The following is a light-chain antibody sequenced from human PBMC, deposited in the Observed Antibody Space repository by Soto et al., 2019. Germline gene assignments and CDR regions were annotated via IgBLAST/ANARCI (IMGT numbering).Light chain of an antibody. CDR2: GAS. J-gene: IGKJ1*01. CDR3: QQYSDSPPT. Sequence: IVLTQSPGTLSLSPGDRATLSCTASQRVSSRYLDRSQQKPGKAPSLLIFGASNRVTGIPDRFSGSGSGMDFNFTIGRLEPEEFAMYYSQQYSDSPPTFGLGTKVAI. CDR1: QRVSSRY. V-gene: IGKV3-20*01.